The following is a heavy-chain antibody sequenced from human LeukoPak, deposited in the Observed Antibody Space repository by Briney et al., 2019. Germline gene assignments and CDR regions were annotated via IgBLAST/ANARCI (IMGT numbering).Heavy chain of an antibody. CDR3: ARGWARDGFNV. V-gene: IGHV6-1*01. D-gene: IGHD6-13*01. CDR1: GDSVSNNA. J-gene: IGHJ3*01. CDR2: TYYDSKWYN. Sequence: SQTLSLTCVISGDSVSNNAWNWVRQTPSGGLECLGRTYYDSKWYNHYAESVKSRISINPDTSKNRFSLQLNSVTPEDTAVYYCARGWARDGFNVWSQGTMVTVSS.